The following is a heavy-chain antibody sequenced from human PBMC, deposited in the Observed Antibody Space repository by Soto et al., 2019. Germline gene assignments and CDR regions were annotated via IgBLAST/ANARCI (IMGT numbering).Heavy chain of an antibody. V-gene: IGHV3-23*01. D-gene: IGHD1-26*01. J-gene: IGHJ4*02. Sequence: PGGSLRLSCAASGFGFTSYALSWVRQAPGKGLEWVSTISGSDGKTYYADSVKGRFSISRDTSKTTLYLQMNSLRVEDTAVYYCARWSFLDYWGQGTRVTVSS. CDR1: GFGFTSYA. CDR2: ISGSDGKT. CDR3: ARWSFLDY.